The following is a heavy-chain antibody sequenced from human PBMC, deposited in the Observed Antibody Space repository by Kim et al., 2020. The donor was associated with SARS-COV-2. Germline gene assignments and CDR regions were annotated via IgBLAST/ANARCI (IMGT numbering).Heavy chain of an antibody. V-gene: IGHV3-9*01. D-gene: IGHD3-22*01. Sequence: GGSLRLSRVASGFTFDDYAMHWVRQAPGKGLEWVSGISWNSGSIGYADSVKGRITISRDNAKNSLYLQMNSLRAEDTALYYCVKDIGRYYDSSGYSAFDIWGQGTMGTVSS. CDR1: GFTFDDYA. CDR3: VKDIGRYYDSSGYSAFDI. CDR2: ISWNSGSI. J-gene: IGHJ3*02.